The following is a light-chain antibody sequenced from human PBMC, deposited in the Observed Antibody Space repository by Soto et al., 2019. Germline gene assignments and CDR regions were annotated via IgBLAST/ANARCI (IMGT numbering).Light chain of an antibody. CDR1: SSDVGSYNL. J-gene: IGLJ1*01. Sequence: QSALTQPASVSGSPGQSITISCTGTSSDVGSYNLVSWYQQHPGKAPKLIIYEGNKRPSGVSNRFSGSKSGNTASLTISGLQAEDEADYYCYSYASSDTHVFGTGTKLTVL. CDR2: EGN. V-gene: IGLV2-23*01. CDR3: YSYASSDTHV.